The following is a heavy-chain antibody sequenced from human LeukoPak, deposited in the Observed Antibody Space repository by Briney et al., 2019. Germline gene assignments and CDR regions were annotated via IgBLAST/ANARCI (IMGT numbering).Heavy chain of an antibody. Sequence: ASVKVSCKASGYTFTSYDINWVRQATGQGLEWMGWMNPNSGNTGYAQKFQGRVTITRNTSISTAYMELSSLRSEDTAVYYCARCPPSGYGSGSYYDYWGQGTLVTVSS. J-gene: IGHJ4*02. CDR2: MNPNSGNT. V-gene: IGHV1-8*03. CDR3: ARCPPSGYGSGSYYDY. D-gene: IGHD3-10*01. CDR1: GYTFTSYD.